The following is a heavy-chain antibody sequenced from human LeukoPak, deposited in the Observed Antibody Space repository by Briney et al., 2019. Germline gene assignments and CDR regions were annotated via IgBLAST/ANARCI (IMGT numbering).Heavy chain of an antibody. CDR1: GGSISGYY. V-gene: IGHV4-59*01. CDR2: IYNSGST. Sequence: SETLSLTCTVSGGSISGYYWSWIRQPPGKGLEWIGYIYNSGSTNYNPSLKSRVTISVDTSKNQFSLRLRSVTAADAAVYYCARHTDIAPLSSLKYWGQGTLVTVSS. CDR3: ARHTDIAPLSSLKY. D-gene: IGHD6-13*01. J-gene: IGHJ4*02.